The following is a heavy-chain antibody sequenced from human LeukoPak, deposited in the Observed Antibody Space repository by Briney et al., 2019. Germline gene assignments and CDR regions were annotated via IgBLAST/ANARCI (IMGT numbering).Heavy chain of an antibody. D-gene: IGHD2/OR15-2a*01. V-gene: IGHV3-74*01. Sequence: PGGSLRLSCAASGFTYNTYWMHWVRQAPGKGLVWVSSINADGSGTSYADSMKGRFTISRDNAKNTLYLQMNSLRAEDTAVYYCASQQSFHYYYMDVWGKGTTVTVSS. CDR2: INADGSGT. J-gene: IGHJ6*03. CDR3: ASQQSFHYYYMDV. CDR1: GFTYNTYW.